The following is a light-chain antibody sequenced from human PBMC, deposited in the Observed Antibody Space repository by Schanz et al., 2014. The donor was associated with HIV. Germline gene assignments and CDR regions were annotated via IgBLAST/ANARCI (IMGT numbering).Light chain of an antibody. Sequence: QSVLTQSSSASASLGSSVKLTCTLSSGRSSYIIAWHQQQPGKAPRFLMKLENSGSYNKGSGVPDRFSGSSSGAERYLTISSLQSEDEADYYCQTWGTGIQVFGGGTKLTVL. V-gene: IGLV4-60*03. J-gene: IGLJ3*02. CDR3: QTWGTGIQV. CDR1: SGRSSYI. CDR2: LENSGSY.